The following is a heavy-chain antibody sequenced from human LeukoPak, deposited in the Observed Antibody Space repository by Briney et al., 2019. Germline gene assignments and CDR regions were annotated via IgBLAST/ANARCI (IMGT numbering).Heavy chain of an antibody. J-gene: IGHJ4*02. V-gene: IGHV4-4*07. CDR1: GGSISSYY. CDR3: ARAGSGALRD. CDR2: IYTSGGT. Sequence: SETLSLTCTVSGGSISSYYWSWIRQPAGKGLEWIGLIYTSGGTNCNPSLKNRVTMSVDTSKNQFSLKLSSVTAADTAVYYCARAGSGALRDWGQATLVTVSS. D-gene: IGHD3-10*01.